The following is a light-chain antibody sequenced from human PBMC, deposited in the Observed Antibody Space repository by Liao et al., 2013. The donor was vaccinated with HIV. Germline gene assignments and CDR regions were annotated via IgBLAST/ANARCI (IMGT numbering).Light chain of an antibody. J-gene: IGLJ3*02. CDR3: QVWNTGSDHPV. Sequence: SYVLTQSPSATVAPGKTASISCGGDSIGNKSVHWYQQRPGQAPLLVMYYDSDRPSGIPERFSGSNSGNTATLTISRVEAGDEADYYCQVWNTGSDHPVFGGGTKLTVL. CDR2: YDS. V-gene: IGLV3-21*04. CDR1: SIGNKS.